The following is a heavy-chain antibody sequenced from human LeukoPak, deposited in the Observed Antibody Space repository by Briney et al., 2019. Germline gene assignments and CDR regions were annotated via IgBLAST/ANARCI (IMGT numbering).Heavy chain of an antibody. CDR2: IYYSGST. CDR1: GCSISSNSYY. CDR3: ARQSSSWYGAFDY. D-gene: IGHD6-13*01. J-gene: IGHJ4*02. Sequence: SETLSLTCTVSGCSISSNSYYWGWIRQPPGKGLEWIRYIYYSGSTNYNPSLKSRVTISVDTSKNQFSLKLSSVTGADTAVYYCARQSSSWYGAFDYWGQGTLVTVSS. V-gene: IGHV4-61*05.